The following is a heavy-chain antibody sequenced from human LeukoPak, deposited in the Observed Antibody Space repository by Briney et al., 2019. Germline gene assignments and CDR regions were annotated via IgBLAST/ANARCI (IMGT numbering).Heavy chain of an antibody. CDR1: GFTFSSYG. CDR3: VKDSGRYRFEN. CDR2: IGGRDGST. V-gene: IGHV3-23*01. Sequence: GGSLRLSCAASGFTFSSYGMSWVRQAPGKGLEWVSAIGGRDGSTYYADSVKGRFTISRDNSKNTLYVQMNSLRAEDTAMYYCVKDSGRYRFENWGQGILVTVSS. J-gene: IGHJ4*02. D-gene: IGHD6-25*01.